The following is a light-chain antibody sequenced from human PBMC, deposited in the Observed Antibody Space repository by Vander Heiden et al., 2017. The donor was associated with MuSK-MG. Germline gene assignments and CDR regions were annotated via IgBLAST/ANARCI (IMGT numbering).Light chain of an antibody. Sequence: DIQMTQSPSSLSASVGDRVTITCRASQSISSYLNWYQQKPGKAPKLLIYAASSLQSRVPSRFSGSGSGTDFTLTISSLQPEDFATYYCQQSYSTPWTFDQGTKVEIK. CDR2: AAS. CDR3: QQSYSTPWT. V-gene: IGKV1-39*01. CDR1: QSISSY. J-gene: IGKJ1*01.